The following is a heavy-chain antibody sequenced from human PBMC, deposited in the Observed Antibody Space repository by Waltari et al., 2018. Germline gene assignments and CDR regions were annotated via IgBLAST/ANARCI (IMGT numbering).Heavy chain of an antibody. Sequence: QVQLVQSGPEVKKPGASVKVSCKTSGYTFSNYGITWVRQAPGQGLEWLGWINAYIDNRNYGQKFQGRVTMTTDTSTGTAYMELSRLRSDDTAVYYCVRDSATDTSGYWGYWGQGTLVSVSS. J-gene: IGHJ4*02. CDR1: GYTFSNYG. CDR3: VRDSATDTSGYWGY. CDR2: INAYIDNR. D-gene: IGHD3-22*01. V-gene: IGHV1-18*01.